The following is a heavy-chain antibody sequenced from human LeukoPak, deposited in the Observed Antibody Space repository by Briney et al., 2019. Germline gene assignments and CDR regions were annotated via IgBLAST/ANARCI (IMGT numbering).Heavy chain of an antibody. CDR3: ARSRVTMVRGSPNWNFDY. CDR2: IYYSGST. Sequence: SETLPLTCTVSGGSINTYYWSWIRQPPGKGLEWIGYIYYSGSTNYNPSLKSRVIILVDTSKNQFSLKLSSVTAADTAVYYCARSRVTMVRGSPNWNFDYWGQGILVTVSS. V-gene: IGHV4-59*01. D-gene: IGHD3-10*01. J-gene: IGHJ4*02. CDR1: GGSINTYY.